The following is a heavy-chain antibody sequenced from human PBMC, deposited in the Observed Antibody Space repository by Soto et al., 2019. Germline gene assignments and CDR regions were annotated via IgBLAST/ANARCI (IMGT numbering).Heavy chain of an antibody. CDR1: GYTFTSYD. V-gene: IGHV1-8*01. CDR3: AGGSNYDNPGDEAFDI. D-gene: IGHD3-9*01. J-gene: IGHJ3*02. Sequence: QVQLVQSGAEVKKPGASVKVSCKASGYTFTSYDINWVRQATGQGLEWMGWMNPNSGNTGHAQKCQGRVTMTTNTSISRAYLVPRSLRSEDTAVYYCAGGSNYDNPGDEAFDIWGLWTMVTVSS. CDR2: MNPNSGNT.